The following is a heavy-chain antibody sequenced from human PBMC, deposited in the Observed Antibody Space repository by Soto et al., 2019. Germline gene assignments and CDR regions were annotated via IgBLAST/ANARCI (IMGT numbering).Heavy chain of an antibody. J-gene: IGHJ4*01. V-gene: IGHV1-3*01. D-gene: IGHD3-10*01. Sequence: QVQLVQSGAEVKKPGASVKVSCKASGYTFTKYAVHWVRQAPGQRPEWMGWINAGNGKTKYSQKFQGRVTITRDTSASTAYTELSSLRSEDTAVYYCARDHYYGSGTYNYFDYWGHGTLVTVSS. CDR3: ARDHYYGSGTYNYFDY. CDR1: GYTFTKYA. CDR2: INAGNGKT.